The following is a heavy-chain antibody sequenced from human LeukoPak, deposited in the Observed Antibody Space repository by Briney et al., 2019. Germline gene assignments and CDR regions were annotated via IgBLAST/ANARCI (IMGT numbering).Heavy chain of an antibody. CDR2: IYYSGST. CDR3: ARSRGYSYGTTFLDY. V-gene: IGHV4-59*08. D-gene: IGHD5-18*01. CDR1: GGSISSYY. J-gene: IGHJ4*02. Sequence: PSETLSLTCTVSGGSISSYYWSWIRQPPGKGLEWIGYIYYSGSTNYNPSLKSRVTISVDTSKTQFSLKLSSVTAADTAVYYCARSRGYSYGTTFLDYWGQGTLVTVSS.